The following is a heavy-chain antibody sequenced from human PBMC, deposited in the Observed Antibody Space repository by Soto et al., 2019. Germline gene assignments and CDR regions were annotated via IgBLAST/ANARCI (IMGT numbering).Heavy chain of an antibody. CDR3: ARDGAFGLVFGHWFDP. Sequence: GGSLRLSCASSVFTFISYAMHWVRQAPGKGLEWVAVISYDGSNKYYADSVKGRFTISRDNSKNTLYLQMNSLRAEDTAVYYCARDGAFGLVFGHWFDPWGQGTLVTVSS. D-gene: IGHD3-3*02. J-gene: IGHJ5*02. V-gene: IGHV3-30-3*01. CDR1: VFTFISYA. CDR2: ISYDGSNK.